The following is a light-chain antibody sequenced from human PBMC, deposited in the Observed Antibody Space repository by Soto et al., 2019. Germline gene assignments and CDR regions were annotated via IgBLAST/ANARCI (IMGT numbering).Light chain of an antibody. CDR2: GAS. CDR3: LQHSDYPFT. J-gene: IGKJ2*01. V-gene: IGKV3-15*01. Sequence: EIVLTQSPAPLSVSPGERATLSCRASQSVSSNLAWYQQKPGQAPRLLMFGASTRAPNIPARFSGGGSGTEFTLTISSLQSEDLAVDYCLQHSDYPFTFGQGTRLE. CDR1: QSVSSN.